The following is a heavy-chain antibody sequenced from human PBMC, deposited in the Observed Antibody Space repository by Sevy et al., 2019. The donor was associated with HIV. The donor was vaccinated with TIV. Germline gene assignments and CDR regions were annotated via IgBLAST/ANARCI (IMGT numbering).Heavy chain of an antibody. D-gene: IGHD3-3*01. CDR2: TSYDGSHK. V-gene: IGHV3-30*04. CDR1: GFIFSNFA. CDR3: AKTFAIFGVLMSPDFDP. J-gene: IGHJ5*02. Sequence: GGSLRLSCTASGFIFSNFAMHWVRQAPGKGLEWVAVTSYDGSHKYYADSVKGRFTISRDNTKSTLYLQMNSLRAEDTALDSCAKTFAIFGVLMSPDFDPWGQGTLVTVSS.